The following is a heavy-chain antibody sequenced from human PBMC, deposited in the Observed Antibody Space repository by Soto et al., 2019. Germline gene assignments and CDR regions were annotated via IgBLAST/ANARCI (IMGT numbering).Heavy chain of an antibody. Sequence: GGSMILSCAASGFTFRSYAMSWVSKDPGKGLEWVSAISGRGGSTYYADSGKGRFTISRDNSKNTLYLQMNSLRAEDTAVYYCAKGLLYATRDFQHWGQGTLVTVSS. J-gene: IGHJ1*01. CDR2: ISGRGGST. CDR1: GFTFRSYA. CDR3: AKGLLYATRDFQH. D-gene: IGHD4-17*01. V-gene: IGHV3-23*01.